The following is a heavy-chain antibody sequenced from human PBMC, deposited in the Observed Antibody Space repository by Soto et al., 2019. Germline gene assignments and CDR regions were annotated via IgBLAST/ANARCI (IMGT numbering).Heavy chain of an antibody. Sequence: ASVKVSCKTSAYTFITYAIHWVRQAPGQSLEWMGWLNTDNGDTKYSQKFQGRLTITTDTSATTANMELTSLRSEDTAVYDCAKADTGWPHCLKYWGQGTLVTVSS. J-gene: IGHJ4*02. V-gene: IGHV1-3*04. CDR3: AKADTGWPHCLKY. CDR2: LNTDNGDT. CDR1: AYTFITYA. D-gene: IGHD6-19*01.